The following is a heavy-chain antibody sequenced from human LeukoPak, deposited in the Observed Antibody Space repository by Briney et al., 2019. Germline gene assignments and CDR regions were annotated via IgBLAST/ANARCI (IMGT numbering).Heavy chain of an antibody. Sequence: SETLSLTCTVSGGSINSYYWSWIRQPPGKGLEWIGYIYYSGSTNYNPSLKSRVSISLDTSKNQFSLKLSSVTAADTAVYYCARQWGFMGATTGGFDYWGQGTLVTVFS. CDR3: ARQWGFMGATTGGFDY. V-gene: IGHV4-59*08. CDR1: GGSINSYY. D-gene: IGHD1-26*01. CDR2: IYYSGST. J-gene: IGHJ4*02.